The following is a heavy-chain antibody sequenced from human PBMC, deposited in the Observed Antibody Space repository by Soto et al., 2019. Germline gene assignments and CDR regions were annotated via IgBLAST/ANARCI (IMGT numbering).Heavy chain of an antibody. D-gene: IGHD6-13*01. V-gene: IGHV6-1*01. CDR3: ARDIAAAGTYYYYGMDV. CDR1: GDSVSGNSAA. CDR2: TYYRSKWYN. J-gene: IGHJ6*02. Sequence: PSQTLSLTCVISGDSVSGNSAAWNWIRQSPSRGLEWLGRTYYRSKWYNDYAVSVKSRITINPDTSKNQFSLQLNSVTPEDTAVYYCARDIAAAGTYYYYGMDVWGQGTTVTVSS.